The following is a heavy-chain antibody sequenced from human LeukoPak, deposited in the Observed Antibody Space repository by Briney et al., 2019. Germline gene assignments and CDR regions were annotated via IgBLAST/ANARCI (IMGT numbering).Heavy chain of an antibody. CDR2: IYSGGST. Sequence: PGGSLRLSCAASGFTVSNNYMRWVRQAPGKGLEWVSLIYSGGSTYYADSVKGRFTISRDNSKNTLYLQMNSLRAEDTAVYYCASLAPYVYYFDYWGQGTLVTVSS. V-gene: IGHV3-66*01. CDR3: ASLAPYVYYFDY. D-gene: IGHD3-16*01. CDR1: GFTVSNNY. J-gene: IGHJ4*02.